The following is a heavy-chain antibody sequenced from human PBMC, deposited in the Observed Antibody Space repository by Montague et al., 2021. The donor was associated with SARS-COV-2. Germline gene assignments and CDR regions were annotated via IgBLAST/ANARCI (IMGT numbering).Heavy chain of an antibody. Sequence: SETLSLTCRVSGDSISDYYGSWIRQSGGKGLEWIGRIYSRGGTNYNPSLKSRVTMSVDTSKKQFSLKLNSVTAADTAFHYCAIAGYSSNWDNWIDPWGQGTLVTVSS. V-gene: IGHV4-4*07. J-gene: IGHJ5*02. CDR1: GDSISDYY. CDR2: IYSRGGT. CDR3: AIAGYSSNWDNWIDP. D-gene: IGHD6-13*01.